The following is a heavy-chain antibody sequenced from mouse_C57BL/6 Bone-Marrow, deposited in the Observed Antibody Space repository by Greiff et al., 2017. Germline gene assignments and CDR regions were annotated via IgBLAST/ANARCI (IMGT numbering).Heavy chain of an antibody. CDR2: ISNLAYSI. CDR3: ARNYVYFDV. Sequence: VESGGGLVQPGGSLKLSCAASGFTFSDYGMAWVRQAPRKGPEWVAFISNLAYSIYYADTVTGRFTISRENAKNTLYLEMSSLRSEDTAMYYCARNYVYFDVWGTGTTVTVSS. D-gene: IGHD2-1*01. J-gene: IGHJ1*03. CDR1: GFTFSDYG. V-gene: IGHV5-15*01.